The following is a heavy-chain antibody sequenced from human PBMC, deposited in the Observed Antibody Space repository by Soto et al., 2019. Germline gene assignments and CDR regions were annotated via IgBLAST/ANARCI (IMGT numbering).Heavy chain of an antibody. Sequence: QLQLQESGPGLVKPSETLSLTCSVSGGSISTSSYFWGWIRQPPGKGLEWVGAVHYSGSANYRSSLQSRVTISLDTSQNQFSLRLRSVTAADTAVYYCARHRWGSGSYSGLLDFWGQGALVTVSS. V-gene: IGHV4-39*01. CDR3: ARHRWGSGSYSGLLDF. D-gene: IGHD3-10*01. J-gene: IGHJ4*02. CDR2: VHYSGSA. CDR1: GGSISTSSYF.